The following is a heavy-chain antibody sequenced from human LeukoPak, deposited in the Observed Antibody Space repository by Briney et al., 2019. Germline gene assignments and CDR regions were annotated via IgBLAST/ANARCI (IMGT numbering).Heavy chain of an antibody. J-gene: IGHJ6*03. V-gene: IGHV4-39*07. CDR3: AREDCSGGSCYSYGRTFRGYYYYMDV. D-gene: IGHD2-15*01. CDR2: IYYSGST. Sequence: SETLSLTCTVSGGSISSSSYYWGWIRQPPGKGLEWIGSIYYSGSTYYNPSLKSRVTISVDTSKNQFSLKLSSVTAADTAVYYCAREDCSGGSCYSYGRTFRGYYYYMDVWGKGTTVTISS. CDR1: GGSISSSSYY.